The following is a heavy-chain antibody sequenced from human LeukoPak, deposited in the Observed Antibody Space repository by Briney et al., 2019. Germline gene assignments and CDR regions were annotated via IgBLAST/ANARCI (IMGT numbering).Heavy chain of an antibody. V-gene: IGHV4-59*01. J-gene: IGHJ4*02. CDR3: ASAYSYGSSVNDY. CDR1: GGSISSYF. CDR2: IYYSGST. D-gene: IGHD5-18*01. Sequence: PSETLYLTCTVSGGSISSYFWSWIRQAPGKGLEWIGDIYYSGSTNYNPSLKSQVTISVDTSKNQFSLKLSSVTAADTAVYYCASAYSYGSSVNDYWDQGTLVTVSS.